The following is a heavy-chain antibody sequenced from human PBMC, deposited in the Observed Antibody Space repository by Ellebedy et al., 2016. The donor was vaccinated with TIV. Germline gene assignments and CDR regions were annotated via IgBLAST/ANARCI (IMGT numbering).Heavy chain of an antibody. CDR3: ARIGYSAAEFDF. D-gene: IGHD1-26*01. J-gene: IGHJ4*02. CDR1: GLTFSDHY. V-gene: IGHV3-72*01. Sequence: PGGSLRLSCVASGLTFSDHYMDWVRQAPGKGLEWLGRIGNKPNTFTTQYAASVKGRFTISRDDSKNSLYLQMNTLKTEDTAIYDCARIGYSAAEFDFWGQGTLVTVSS. CDR2: IGNKPNTFTT.